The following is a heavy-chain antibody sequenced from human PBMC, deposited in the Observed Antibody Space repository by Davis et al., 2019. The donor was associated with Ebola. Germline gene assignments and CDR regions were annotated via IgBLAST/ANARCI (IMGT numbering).Heavy chain of an antibody. Sequence: GESLKISCAASGFTFSSYSMNWVRQAPGKGLEWVSSISSSSSYIYYADSVKGRFTISRDNAKNSLYLQMNSLRAEDTAVYYCASGGYSTPMDVWGKGTTVTVSS. CDR1: GFTFSSYS. CDR2: ISSSSSYI. D-gene: IGHD6-13*01. CDR3: ASGGYSTPMDV. V-gene: IGHV3-21*01. J-gene: IGHJ6*03.